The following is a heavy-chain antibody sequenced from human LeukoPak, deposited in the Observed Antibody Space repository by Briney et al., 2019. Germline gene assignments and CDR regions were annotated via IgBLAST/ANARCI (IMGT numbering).Heavy chain of an antibody. Sequence: PGGSLRLSCAASGFTFSSYSMNWVRQAPGKGLEWVSSISSSSSYIYYADSVKGRFTISRDNAKNSLYLQMNSLRAEDTAVYYCARDTGAYYDSGGFDYWGQGTLVTVSS. V-gene: IGHV3-21*01. D-gene: IGHD3-22*01. J-gene: IGHJ4*02. CDR2: ISSSSSYI. CDR3: ARDTGAYYDSGGFDY. CDR1: GFTFSSYS.